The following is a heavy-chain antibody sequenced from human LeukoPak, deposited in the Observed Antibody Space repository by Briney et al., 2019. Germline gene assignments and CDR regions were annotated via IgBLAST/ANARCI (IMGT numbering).Heavy chain of an antibody. CDR3: ARDRPTVTTDFDY. D-gene: IGHD4-17*01. J-gene: IGHJ4*02. CDR2: ISSSGSTI. CDR1: GFTFSSYE. Sequence: GGSLRLSCAASGFTFSSYEMNWVRQAPGKGLEWVSYISSSGSTIYYADSVKGRFTISRDNAKNSLYLQMNSLRAEDTAVYYCARDRPTVTTDFDYWDQGTLVTVSS. V-gene: IGHV3-48*03.